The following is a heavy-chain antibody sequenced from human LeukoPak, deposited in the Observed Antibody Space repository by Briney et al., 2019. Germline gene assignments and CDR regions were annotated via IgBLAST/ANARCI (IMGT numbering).Heavy chain of an antibody. D-gene: IGHD6-19*01. Sequence: GGSLRLSCAASGFTFSSYAMSWVRQAPGKGLEWVSAISGSGGSTYYADSVKGRFTISRDNSKNTLYLQMNSLRAEDTAVYYCAKGNYSSGLYKIGYYFDYLGQGTLVTVFS. J-gene: IGHJ4*02. CDR3: AKGNYSSGLYKIGYYFDY. CDR1: GFTFSSYA. V-gene: IGHV3-23*01. CDR2: ISGSGGST.